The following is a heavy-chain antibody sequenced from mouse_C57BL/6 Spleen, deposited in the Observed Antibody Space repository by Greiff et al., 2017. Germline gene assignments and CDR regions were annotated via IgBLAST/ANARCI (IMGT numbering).Heavy chain of an antibody. CDR1: GFTFSSYG. Sequence: EVKLVESGGDLVKPGGSLELSCAASGFTFSSYGMSWVRQTPDKRLEWVATISSGGSYTYYPDSVKGRFTISRDNAKNTLYLQMSSLKSEDTAMYYCASSSVFDYWGQGTTLTVSS. D-gene: IGHD1-1*01. CDR3: ASSSVFDY. CDR2: ISSGGSYT. V-gene: IGHV5-6*01. J-gene: IGHJ2*01.